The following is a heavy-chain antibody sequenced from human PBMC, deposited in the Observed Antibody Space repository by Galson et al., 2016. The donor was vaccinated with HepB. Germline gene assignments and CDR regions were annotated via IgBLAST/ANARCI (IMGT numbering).Heavy chain of an antibody. D-gene: IGHD2-15*01. CDR3: ASGYFYTYLGDY. Sequence: SLRLSCAASGITFSRYWMHWVRQAPGKGLVWVSRINPDGGSANYADSVKGRFTISRDNAKNMLYLQMNSLRAEDTAVYFRASGYFYTYLGDYWGQGTPVTVSS. J-gene: IGHJ4*02. CDR1: GITFSRYW. V-gene: IGHV3-74*01. CDR2: INPDGGSA.